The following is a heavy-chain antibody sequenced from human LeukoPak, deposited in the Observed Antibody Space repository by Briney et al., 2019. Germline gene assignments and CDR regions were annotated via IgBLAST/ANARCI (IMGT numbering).Heavy chain of an antibody. D-gene: IGHD5/OR15-5a*01. Sequence: APVKVSCKASGYTFSDYYIYWVRQAPGQGLEWMGWIYCKDGATKYAEKFEGRVTMTRDTSIDTVYMELSGLTSDDTAVFYCARDGVSVMPEFDFWGQGTLVTVSS. CDR2: IYCKDGAT. CDR3: ARDGVSVMPEFDF. V-gene: IGHV1-2*02. J-gene: IGHJ4*02. CDR1: GYTFSDYY.